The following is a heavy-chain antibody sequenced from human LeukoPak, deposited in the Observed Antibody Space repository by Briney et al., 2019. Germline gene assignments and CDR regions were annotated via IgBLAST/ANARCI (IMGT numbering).Heavy chain of an antibody. D-gene: IGHD4-17*01. CDR1: GGSFSGYY. Sequence: PSETLSLTCAVYGGSFSGYYWGWIRQPPGKGREWRGEVNHSGSTNYKPSLTSPVTISVDTAKNQFSLKLTSVTAPDTAVYYWARGAYGDYWGQGTLVTVSS. CDR2: VNHSGST. J-gene: IGHJ4*02. V-gene: IGHV4-34*01. CDR3: ARGAYGDY.